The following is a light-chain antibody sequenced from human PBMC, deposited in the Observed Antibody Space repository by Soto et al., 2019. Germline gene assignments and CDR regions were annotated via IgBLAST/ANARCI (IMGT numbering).Light chain of an antibody. J-gene: IGLJ1*01. CDR3: QVWDGRSFQGV. CDR2: DDT. V-gene: IGLV3-21*02. CDR1: SIGSKS. Sequence: SYGLTQPPSVSLAPGQTASIACVGDSIGSKSVNWYQQRPGQAPVVVVYDDTDRPTGIPGRFSGSNSGNTATLTITRVEAGDEADYYCQVWDGRSFQGVFGPGTKVTVL.